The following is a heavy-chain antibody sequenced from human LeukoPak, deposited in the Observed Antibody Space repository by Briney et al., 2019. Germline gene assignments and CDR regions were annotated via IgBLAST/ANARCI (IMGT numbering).Heavy chain of an antibody. V-gene: IGHV3-21*01. CDR1: GFTFSSYS. CDR3: AREPPHGLDY. Sequence: GGSLRLSCAASGFTFSSYSMNWVRQAPGKGLEWVSSVSSSSVYIYYADSVKGRFTVSRDNAKNSLYLRMNSLRAEDTAVYYCAREPPHGLDYWGQGTLVTVSS. D-gene: IGHD4-17*01. CDR2: VSSSSVYI. J-gene: IGHJ4*02.